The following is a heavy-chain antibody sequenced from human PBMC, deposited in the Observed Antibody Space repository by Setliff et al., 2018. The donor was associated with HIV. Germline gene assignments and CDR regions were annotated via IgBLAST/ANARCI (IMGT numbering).Heavy chain of an antibody. CDR3: AKVAVTGYCSTTSCQNWFDP. Sequence: SETLSLTCAVYGGSFSGYYWSWIRQPPGKGLEWIGEINHSGSTNYNPSLKSRVTISLDTSTTQFSLRLISVTAADTAVYYCAKVAVTGYCSTTSCQNWFDPWGQGTLVTVSS. CDR2: INHSGST. D-gene: IGHD2-2*01. CDR1: GGSFSGYY. J-gene: IGHJ5*02. V-gene: IGHV4-34*01.